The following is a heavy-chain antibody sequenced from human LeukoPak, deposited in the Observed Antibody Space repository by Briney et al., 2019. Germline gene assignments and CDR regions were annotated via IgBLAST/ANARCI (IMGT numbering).Heavy chain of an antibody. D-gene: IGHD5-18*01. CDR2: FAPGDGET. J-gene: IGHJ4*02. CDR3: ATGIQLSPTASFYFDY. Sequence: ASVKVSCKVSGYTLSKLSMHWVRRAPGKGLEWMGAFAPGDGETIYAQRFQGRVTVTEDTSTDTANMELSSLRSEDTAVYYCATGIQLSPTASFYFDYWGQGTLVTVSS. CDR1: GYTLSKLS. V-gene: IGHV1-24*01.